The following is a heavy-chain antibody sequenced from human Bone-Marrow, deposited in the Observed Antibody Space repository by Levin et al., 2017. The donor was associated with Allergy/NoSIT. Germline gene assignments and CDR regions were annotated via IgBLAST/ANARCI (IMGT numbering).Heavy chain of an antibody. J-gene: IGHJ4*02. CDR3: VTGGEDGWDLDH. V-gene: IGHV3-48*01. CDR1: GITFKTYA. Sequence: GGSLRLSCGVSGITFKTYAMNWVRQAPGKGLEGITYINSGTDSIHYADSVRGRFTISRDNARNSLYLQMNNLRVDDTAVYYCVTGGEDGWDLDHWGQGILVIVSS. CDR2: INSGTDSI. D-gene: IGHD5-24*01.